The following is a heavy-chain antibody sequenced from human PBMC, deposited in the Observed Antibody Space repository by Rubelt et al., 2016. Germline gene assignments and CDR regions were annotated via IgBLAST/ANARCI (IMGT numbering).Heavy chain of an antibody. CDR1: GGSFSGYY. CDR3: ARGKEGLGVTMMDY. D-gene: IGHD3-22*01. J-gene: IGHJ4*02. V-gene: IGHV4-34*01. CDR2: INHSGST. Sequence: QVQLQQWGAGLLKPSETLSLTCAVYGGSFSGYYWSWIRQPPGKGLEWIGEINHSGSTNYNPSLKSRVTISVDTSKNQFSLKLSSLTAADTAVYYCARGKEGLGVTMMDYWGQGTLVTVSS.